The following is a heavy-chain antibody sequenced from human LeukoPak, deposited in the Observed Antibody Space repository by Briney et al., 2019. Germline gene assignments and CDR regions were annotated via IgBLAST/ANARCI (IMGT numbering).Heavy chain of an antibody. J-gene: IGHJ6*02. CDR1: GYTFTSYG. Sequence: ASVKVSCKASGYTFTSYGISWVRQAPGQGLEWMGWISAYNGNTNYAQKLQGRVTMTTDTSTSTAYMELRSLRSDDTAVYYCARDPGGSYGNTYYYYYGMDVWGQGTTVTVSS. D-gene: IGHD1-26*01. CDR2: ISAYNGNT. V-gene: IGHV1-18*01. CDR3: ARDPGGSYGNTYYYYYGMDV.